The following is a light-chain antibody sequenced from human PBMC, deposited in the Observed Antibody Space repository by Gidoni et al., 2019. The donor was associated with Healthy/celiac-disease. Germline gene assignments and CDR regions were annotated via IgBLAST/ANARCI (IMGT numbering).Light chain of an antibody. CDR1: SGHRSYA. J-gene: IGLJ2*01. V-gene: IGLV4-69*01. Sequence: QLVLTQSPSPSASLGASGKLTRTLSSGHRSYAIAWHQQQPEKGPRYLMKLNSDGSHSKGDGIPDRFSGSSSGAERYLTISSLQSEDEADYYCQTWGTGIQVFGGGTKLTVL. CDR3: QTWGTGIQV. CDR2: LNSDGSH.